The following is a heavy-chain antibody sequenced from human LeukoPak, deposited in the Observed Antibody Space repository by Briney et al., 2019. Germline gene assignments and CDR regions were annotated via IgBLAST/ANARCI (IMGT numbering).Heavy chain of an antibody. J-gene: IGHJ4*02. Sequence: GRSLRLSCAASGFTFDDCAMHWVRQAPGKGLEWVSGISWNSGSIGYADSVKGRFTISRDNAKNSLYLQMNSLRAEDTALYYCAKESDILTGYPYFDYWGQGTLVTVSS. D-gene: IGHD3-9*01. CDR3: AKESDILTGYPYFDY. CDR2: ISWNSGSI. CDR1: GFTFDDCA. V-gene: IGHV3-9*01.